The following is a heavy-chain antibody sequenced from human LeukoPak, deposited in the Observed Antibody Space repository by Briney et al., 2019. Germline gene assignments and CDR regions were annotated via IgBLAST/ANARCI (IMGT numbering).Heavy chain of an antibody. CDR3: ARDGTYYYYGMDV. V-gene: IGHV3-21*01. D-gene: IGHD6-13*01. CDR1: GFTVSSNY. CDR2: IGSSSSYI. Sequence: GGSLRLSCAASGFTVSSNYMSWVRQAPGKGLEWVSSIGSSSSYIYYTDSVKGRFTISRDNAKNSLYLQMNSLRAEDTAVYYCARDGTYYYYGMDVWGQGTTVTVSS. J-gene: IGHJ6*02.